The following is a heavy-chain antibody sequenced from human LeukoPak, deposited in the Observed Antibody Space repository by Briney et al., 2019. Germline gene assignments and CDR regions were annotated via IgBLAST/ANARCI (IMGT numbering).Heavy chain of an antibody. CDR3: VREGGYCSGDTCKNWFDP. Sequence: SETLSLTCTVSGGSISSTIFYWGWIRQPPGQGLEWIGTVFYTGSAYYSPSLRGRVTISIDTSRNQFSLKLRSVTAADTAVYYCVREGGYCSGDTCKNWFDPWGQGTLVTVSS. CDR1: GGSISSTIFY. J-gene: IGHJ5*02. D-gene: IGHD2-15*01. V-gene: IGHV4-39*07. CDR2: VFYTGSA.